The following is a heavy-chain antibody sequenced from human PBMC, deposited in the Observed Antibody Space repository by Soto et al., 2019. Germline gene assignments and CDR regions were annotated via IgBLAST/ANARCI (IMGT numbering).Heavy chain of an antibody. Sequence: GASVNVSCKASGYTFTSYAMHWVRQAPGQRLEWMGWINAGNGNTKYSQKFQGRVTITRDTSASTAYMELSSLRSEDTAVYYCARALVGATREYWFDPWGQGTLVTVSS. J-gene: IGHJ5*02. D-gene: IGHD1-26*01. CDR1: GYTFTSYA. V-gene: IGHV1-3*01. CDR3: ARALVGATREYWFDP. CDR2: INAGNGNT.